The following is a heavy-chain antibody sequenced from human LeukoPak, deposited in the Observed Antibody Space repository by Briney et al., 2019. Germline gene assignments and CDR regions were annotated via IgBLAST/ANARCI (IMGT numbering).Heavy chain of an antibody. CDR1: GVSLSSSSYY. D-gene: IGHD1-26*01. V-gene: IGHV4-39*01. CDR2: IYYSGST. Sequence: AETLSLTCTVSGVSLSSSSYYWGWIRQPPGKGLEWIGSIYYSGSTYYNPSLKSRVTISVDTSKNQFSLKLSSVTAADTANCAPLSKGSYYLGYWGQGTLVTVSS. CDR3: LSKGSYYLGY. J-gene: IGHJ4*02.